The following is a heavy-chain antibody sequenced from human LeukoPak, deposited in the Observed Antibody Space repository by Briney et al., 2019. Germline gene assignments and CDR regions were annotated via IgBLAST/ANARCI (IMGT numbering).Heavy chain of an antibody. CDR3: ARGEDGDYYFQH. Sequence: SETLSLTCTVSDGSISSSSYHWGWIRQPPGKGLEWIGNVYYSGSPYYNPSLKSRVTISVDTSKNQFSLKLSSVAAADTAVYYCARGEDGDYYFQHWGQGTLVTVSS. V-gene: IGHV4-39*01. CDR1: DGSISSSSYH. D-gene: IGHD4-17*01. J-gene: IGHJ1*01. CDR2: VYYSGSP.